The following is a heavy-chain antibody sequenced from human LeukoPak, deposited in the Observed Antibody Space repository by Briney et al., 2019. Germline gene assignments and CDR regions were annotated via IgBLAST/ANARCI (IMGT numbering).Heavy chain of an antibody. CDR3: ARDRSPEGYYDSSHWDYYHGMDV. V-gene: IGHV4-59*01. D-gene: IGHD3-22*01. CDR1: GGSIGSFY. CDR2: IYYSGST. Sequence: PSETLSLTCTVSGGSIGSFYWSWIRQPPGKGLEWIGYIYYSGSTNYNPSLKSRVTISVDTSKNQFSLNLSSVTAADTAMYYCARDRSPEGYYDSSHWDYYHGMDVWGQGTTVTVSS. J-gene: IGHJ6*02.